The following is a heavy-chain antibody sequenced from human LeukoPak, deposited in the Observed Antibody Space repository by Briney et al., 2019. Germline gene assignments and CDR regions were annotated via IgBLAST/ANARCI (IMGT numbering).Heavy chain of an antibody. CDR3: ARGNSVSFDY. CDR2: INSDGSSA. Sequence: PGGSLRLSCAASGFTFSSYWMHWVRQAPGKGLVWVSRINSDGSSASYADSVKGRFTFSRDNAKNTVYLQMNSLRAEDTAVYYCARGNSVSFDYWGQGTLVTVSS. CDR1: GFTFSSYW. D-gene: IGHD1-7*01. J-gene: IGHJ4*02. V-gene: IGHV3-74*01.